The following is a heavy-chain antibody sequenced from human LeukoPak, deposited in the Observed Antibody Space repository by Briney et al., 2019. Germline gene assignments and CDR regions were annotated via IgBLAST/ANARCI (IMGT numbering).Heavy chain of an antibody. J-gene: IGHJ3*02. CDR3: TTDSSGPHLRYFDWLGSAFDI. CDR1: GFTFSNAW. Sequence: PGGSLRLSCAASGFTFSNAWMSWVRQAPGKGLEWVGRIKSKTDGGTTDYAAPVKGRFTISRDDSKNTLYLQMNSLKTEDTAVYYCTTDSSGPHLRYFDWLGSAFDIWGQGTMVTVSS. V-gene: IGHV3-15*01. CDR2: IKSKTDGGTT. D-gene: IGHD3-9*01.